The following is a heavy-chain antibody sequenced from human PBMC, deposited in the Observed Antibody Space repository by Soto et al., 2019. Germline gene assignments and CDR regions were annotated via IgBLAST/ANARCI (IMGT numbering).Heavy chain of an antibody. Sequence: ESGGGLVKPGGSLRLSCAASGFTFSSYSMNWVRQAPGKGLEWVSSISSSSSYIYYADSVKGRFTISRDNAKNSLYLQMNSLRAEDTAVYYCARDHLPLAAFDIWGQGTMVTVSS. CDR3: ARDHLPLAAFDI. J-gene: IGHJ3*02. V-gene: IGHV3-21*01. CDR2: ISSSSSYI. CDR1: GFTFSSYS.